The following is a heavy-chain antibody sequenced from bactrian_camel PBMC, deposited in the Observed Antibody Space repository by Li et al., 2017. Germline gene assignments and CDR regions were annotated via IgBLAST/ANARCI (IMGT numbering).Heavy chain of an antibody. V-gene: IGHV3S55*01. D-gene: IGHD4*01. CDR1: GHSRGSNC. CDR3: AATRCLGRLDIATVTARAFGY. CDR2: IPSDSRA. J-gene: IGHJ6*01. Sequence: VQLVESGGGSVQAGGSLRLSCVVSGHSRGSNCVGWYRQGPGDECELVSTIPSDSRAYYADSVKGRFTISKDNAKNTLYLRMNSLKPEDTAMYYCAATRCLGRLDIATVTARAFGYWGQGTQVTVS.